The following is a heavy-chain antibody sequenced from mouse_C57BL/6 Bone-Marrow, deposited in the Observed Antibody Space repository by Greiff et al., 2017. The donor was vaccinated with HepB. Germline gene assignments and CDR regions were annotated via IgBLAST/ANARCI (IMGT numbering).Heavy chain of an antibody. CDR2: IRSKSNNYAT. CDR3: VRQDGYYGYFDV. D-gene: IGHD2-3*01. Sequence: EVQLVESGGGLVQPKGSLKLSCAASGFSFNTYAMHWVRQAPGKGLEWVARIRSKSNNYATYYADSVKDRLTISRDDSESMIYLQMNSLKTEDAAMYYCVRQDGYYGYFDVWGTGTTVTVSS. J-gene: IGHJ1*03. V-gene: IGHV10-1*01. CDR1: GFSFNTYA.